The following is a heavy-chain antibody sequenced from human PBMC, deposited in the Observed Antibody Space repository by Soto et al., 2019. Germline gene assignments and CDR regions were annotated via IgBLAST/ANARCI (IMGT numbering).Heavy chain of an antibody. CDR1: GGSFSGFY. D-gene: IGHD5-18*01. CDR2: SNHVGST. V-gene: IGHV4-34*01. J-gene: IGHJ4*02. Sequence: QVQLQQWGAGLLKPSETLSLTCAVYGGSFSGFYWSWIRQPPGKGLEWIGESNHVGSTNYNPSLKSRVTMSVDQFKIQFSRRLTSVTAADTAVYYCARVLIAGVTTDWGQGTLVIVSS. CDR3: ARVLIAGVTTD.